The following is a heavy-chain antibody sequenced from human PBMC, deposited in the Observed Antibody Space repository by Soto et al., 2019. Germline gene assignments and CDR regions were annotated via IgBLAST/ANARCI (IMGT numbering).Heavy chain of an antibody. V-gene: IGHV1-3*01. D-gene: IGHD2-15*01. CDR2: INAGNGNT. CDR1: GYTFTTYA. CDR3: ATRFKAAGWLDP. Sequence: QVQLVQSGPEVKKPGASVKVSCKASGYTFTTYAIHWVRQAPGQGLGWMGWINAGNGNTEFSERFRGRVTITRDTSASTANRELTGLRSQDTVVYYCATRFKAAGWLDPWAQGTLVTVSS. J-gene: IGHJ5*02.